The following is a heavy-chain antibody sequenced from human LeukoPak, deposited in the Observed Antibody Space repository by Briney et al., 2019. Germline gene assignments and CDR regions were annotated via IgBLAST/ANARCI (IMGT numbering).Heavy chain of an antibody. CDR1: GFTFSSYG. Sequence: GGSLRLSCAASGFTFSSYGMHWVRQAPGKGLEWVAVISYDGSNKYYADSVKGRFTISRDNSKNTLYLQMNSLRAEDTAVYYCAKVESSGYHAFDIWGQGTMVTVSS. J-gene: IGHJ3*02. D-gene: IGHD3-22*01. CDR2: ISYDGSNK. V-gene: IGHV3-30*18. CDR3: AKVESSGYHAFDI.